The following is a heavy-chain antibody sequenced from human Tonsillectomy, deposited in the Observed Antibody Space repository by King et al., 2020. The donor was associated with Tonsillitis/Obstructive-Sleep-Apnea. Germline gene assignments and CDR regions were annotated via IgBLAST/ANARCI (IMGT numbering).Heavy chain of an antibody. J-gene: IGHJ6*02. V-gene: IGHV1-69*06. D-gene: IGHD5-18*01. CDR2: IIPIVGKA. CDR3: AVGYSLYMDV. Sequence: VQLVESGAEVKKPGSSVKVSCKASGGTFNSYTINWVRQVRQAPGQGLEWMGEIIPIVGKANYAQKFQGRVKITADKSTSTAYMELSSLRSEDTAVYFCAVGYSLYMDVWGQGTTVTVSS. CDR1: GGTFNSYT.